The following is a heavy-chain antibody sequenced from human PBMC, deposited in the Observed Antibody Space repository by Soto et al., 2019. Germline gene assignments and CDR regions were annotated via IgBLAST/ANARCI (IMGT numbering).Heavy chain of an antibody. CDR1: GYAFTSYY. V-gene: IGHV1-46*01. CDR3: ARGLAVAYSPALL. D-gene: IGHD6-19*01. Sequence: GASVKVSCKASGYAFTSYYMHWVRQAPGQGLERMGVINPGGGSTSYAQKLQGRVTMTRDTSTSTVYMELSSLRSEDTAVYYCARGLAVAYSPALLWGQGTLVTVSS. J-gene: IGHJ4*02. CDR2: INPGGGST.